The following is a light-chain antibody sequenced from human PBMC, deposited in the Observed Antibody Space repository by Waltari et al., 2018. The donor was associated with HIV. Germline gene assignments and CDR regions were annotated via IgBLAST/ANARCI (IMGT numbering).Light chain of an antibody. Sequence: PVLTQSSSVSASLGSPVNITCTLSAGYQPYVLAWHQQKPPRAPRFLMKLERDGQFNKGSGLPHRVSGFSFGGDRYLSISNVQADDEADYYCETWDDGVRVFGGGTRLTVL. CDR2: LERDGQF. V-gene: IGLV4-60*03. CDR3: ETWDDGVRV. CDR1: AGYQPYV. J-gene: IGLJ2*01.